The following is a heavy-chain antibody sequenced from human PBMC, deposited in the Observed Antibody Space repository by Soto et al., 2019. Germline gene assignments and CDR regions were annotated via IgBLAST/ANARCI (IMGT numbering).Heavy chain of an antibody. V-gene: IGHV1-18*01. Sequence: QVQLVQSGAEVKTPGASVKVSCKASGYTFTIYGINWVRQAPGQRLEWMGWISAYSGNTVYAQKLQGRVTMTTDTSTSTAYMELRSLRSDDTAVYYCARSTATTQKIDSWGQGTLVTVSS. J-gene: IGHJ5*01. CDR1: GYTFTIYG. CDR3: ARSTATTQKIDS. D-gene: IGHD1-7*01. CDR2: ISAYSGNT.